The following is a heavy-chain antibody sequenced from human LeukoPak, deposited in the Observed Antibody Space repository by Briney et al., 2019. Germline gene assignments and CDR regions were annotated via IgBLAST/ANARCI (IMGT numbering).Heavy chain of an antibody. CDR1: GGSISTSNYY. D-gene: IGHD3-3*01. CDR3: ARQALFGVVIEIGGYYFDY. Sequence: PSETLSLTCTVSGGSISTSNYYWGWIRQPPGKGLEWIGNIFYSGSTYYSPSLKSRVTISVDTSKNQFSLKLSSVTAADTAVYYCARQALFGVVIEIGGYYFDYWGQGTLVTVSS. CDR2: IFYSGST. V-gene: IGHV4-39*07. J-gene: IGHJ4*02.